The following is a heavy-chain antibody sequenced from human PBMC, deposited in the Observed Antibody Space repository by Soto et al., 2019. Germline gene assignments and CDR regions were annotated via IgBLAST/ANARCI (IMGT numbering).Heavy chain of an antibody. V-gene: IGHV3-15*01. Sequence: SGGGLVKPGGSLRLSCAASGFTFSNAWMSWVRQAPGMGLEWVGRIKTKSDGATVDYSEPVKGRITISRDDSKNTLDLQLNGLKTEDTAVYYCTPILELSQHQVYYDSSGLNWLDPWGQGTMVTVSS. D-gene: IGHD3-22*01. J-gene: IGHJ5*02. CDR1: GFTFSNAW. CDR3: TPILELSQHQVYYDSSGLNWLDP. CDR2: IKTKSDGATV.